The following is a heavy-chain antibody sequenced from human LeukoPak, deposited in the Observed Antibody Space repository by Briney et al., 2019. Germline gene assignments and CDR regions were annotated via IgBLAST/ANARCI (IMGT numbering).Heavy chain of an antibody. CDR3: AKKKTDYSYPSSFDY. V-gene: IGHV3-30*18. CDR2: ISDDGRHE. CDR1: RFTFRTSA. Sequence: GGSLRLSCAASRFTFRTSAMHWVRQAPGQGLEWVAFISDDGRHEYYADSVKGRFTLSRDNSKNTLYLQMNSLRAEDTAVYYCAKKKTDYSYPSSFDYWGQGTLVTVSS. J-gene: IGHJ4*02. D-gene: IGHD4-11*01.